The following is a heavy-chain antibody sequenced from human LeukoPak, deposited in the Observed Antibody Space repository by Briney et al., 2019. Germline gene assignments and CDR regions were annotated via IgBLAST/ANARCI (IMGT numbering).Heavy chain of an antibody. V-gene: IGHV1-8*03. J-gene: IGHJ6*03. CDR2: MNPNSGNT. Sequence: ASVKVSCKASGYTFTSYDINWVRQATGQGLEWMGWMNPNSGNTGYAQKFQGRVTITRNTSISTAYMELSSLRSEDTAVYYCARGPSSRGRYYYYYMDVWGKGTTVTVSS. CDR3: ARGPSSRGRYYYYYMDV. D-gene: IGHD3/OR15-3a*01. CDR1: GYTFTSYD.